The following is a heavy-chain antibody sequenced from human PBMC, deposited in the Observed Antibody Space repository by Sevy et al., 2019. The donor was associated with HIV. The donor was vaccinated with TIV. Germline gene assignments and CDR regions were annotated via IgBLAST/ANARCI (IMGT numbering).Heavy chain of an antibody. D-gene: IGHD1-26*01. CDR3: ARGSRGTFGS. CDR1: GFTLTSDY. J-gene: IGHJ4*02. V-gene: IGHV3-74*01. CDR2: INTDGKII. Sequence: GGSLRLSCPASGFTLTSDYMHWVRQPPGKGLVWVSHINTDGKIIRYADSVKGRFTTSRDNAKNTLYLQMNSLRAEDTAVYYCARGSRGTFGSWGQGTLVTVSS.